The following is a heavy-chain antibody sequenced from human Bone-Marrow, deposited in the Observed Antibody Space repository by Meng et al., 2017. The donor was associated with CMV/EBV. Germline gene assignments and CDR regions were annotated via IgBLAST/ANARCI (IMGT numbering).Heavy chain of an antibody. Sequence: ASVKVSCKASGYTFTSYGISWVRQAPGRGLEWMGVLNPSDGRTTSAQKFQGRVTMTRDKSTSTFYMELSSLTSEDTAVYYCASDIVGTTSPAYWGQGTLVTVSS. V-gene: IGHV1-46*01. CDR1: GYTFTSYG. CDR2: LNPSDGRT. J-gene: IGHJ4*02. D-gene: IGHD1-26*01. CDR3: ASDIVGTTSPAY.